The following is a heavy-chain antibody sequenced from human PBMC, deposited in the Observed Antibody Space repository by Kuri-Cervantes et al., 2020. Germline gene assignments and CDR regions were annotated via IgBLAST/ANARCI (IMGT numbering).Heavy chain of an antibody. D-gene: IGHD2-15*01. CDR1: GFAFSSYW. CDR3: SRGPTKIYYFDY. J-gene: IGHJ4*02. CDR2: ILYDGSNK. Sequence: GGSLRLSCAASGFAFSSYWMRWVRQAPGKGVEWVAVILYDGSNKYYADSVKGRFPISRDNSKITLYLQMNSLRAEYTAVYYCSRGPTKIYYFDYWGQGTLVTDSS. V-gene: IGHV3-30*03.